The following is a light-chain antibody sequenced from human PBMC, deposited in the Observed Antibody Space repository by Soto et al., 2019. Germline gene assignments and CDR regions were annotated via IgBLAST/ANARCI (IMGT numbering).Light chain of an antibody. CDR1: SSNIGAGYD. J-gene: IGLJ2*01. CDR2: GNS. Sequence: QAVVTQEPSLTVSPGQRVTISCTGSSSNIGAGYDVHWYQQLPGTAPKLLIYGNSNRPSGVPDRFSGSKSGTSASLAITGLQAEDEADYYCQSYDSSLSAVVFGGGTKLTVL. CDR3: QSYDSSLSAVV. V-gene: IGLV1-40*01.